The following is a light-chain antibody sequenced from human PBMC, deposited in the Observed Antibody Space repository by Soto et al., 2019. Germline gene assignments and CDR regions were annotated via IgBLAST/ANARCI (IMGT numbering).Light chain of an antibody. CDR1: SSDVGGYIY. CDR3: SSYTTSGTLV. V-gene: IGLV2-14*01. CDR2: DVT. Sequence: QSALTQPASVSGSPGQSITISCTGTSSDVGGYIYVSWYQQHPGKAPKLMIYDVTDRPSGVSNRFSGSRSGNTASLTISGLQAEDEADYYCSSYTTSGTLVFGSGTQLTVL. J-gene: IGLJ7*01.